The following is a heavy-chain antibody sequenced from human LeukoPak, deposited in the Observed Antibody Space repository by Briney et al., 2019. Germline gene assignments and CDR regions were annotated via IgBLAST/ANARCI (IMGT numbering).Heavy chain of an antibody. J-gene: IGHJ4*02. CDR3: ARDYYGSGSYLTYGY. CDR2: ISGSGGST. D-gene: IGHD3-10*01. Sequence: GGSLRLSCAASGFTFSSYAMSWVRQAPGKGLEWVSAISGSGGSTYYADSVKGRFTISRDNSKNTLYLQMNSLRAEDTAVYYCARDYYGSGSYLTYGYWGQGTLVTVSS. V-gene: IGHV3-23*01. CDR1: GFTFSSYA.